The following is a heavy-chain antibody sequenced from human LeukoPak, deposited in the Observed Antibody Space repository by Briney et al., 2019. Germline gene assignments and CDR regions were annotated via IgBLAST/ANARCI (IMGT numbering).Heavy chain of an antibody. D-gene: IGHD2-15*01. CDR2: INPNSGGA. V-gene: IGHV1-2*02. CDR3: ARGPPEYCSGGTCYSGRNWLDP. Sequence: ASVKVSCKASGYTFTSYAMHWVRQAPGQGLEWMGWINPNSGGADSAQKFQGRVTLTGDTAISTAYMTLSRLRFDDTAFYYCARGPPEYCSGGTCYSGRNWLDPWGQGTLVTISS. CDR1: GYTFTSYA. J-gene: IGHJ5*02.